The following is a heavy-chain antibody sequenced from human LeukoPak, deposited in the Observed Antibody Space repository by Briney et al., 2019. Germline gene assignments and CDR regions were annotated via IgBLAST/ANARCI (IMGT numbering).Heavy chain of an antibody. V-gene: IGHV3-13*04. J-gene: IGHJ2*01. Sequence: GGSLRLSCAASGFTFSSYDMHWVRQTTGQGLEWVSAIDTAGGTYYPGSVKGRFTISRENTKNSLYLQMNSLRAGDTAVYYCTRESNYYDSSTSPGYFDLWGRGTLVTVSS. CDR1: GFTFSSYD. CDR3: TRESNYYDSSTSPGYFDL. CDR2: IDTAGGT. D-gene: IGHD3-22*01.